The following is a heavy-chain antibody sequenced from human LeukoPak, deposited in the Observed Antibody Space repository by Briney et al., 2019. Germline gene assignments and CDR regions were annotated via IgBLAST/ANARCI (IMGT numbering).Heavy chain of an antibody. J-gene: IGHJ5*02. V-gene: IGHV4-59*01. Sequence: PSETLSLTCTVSGGSISSYYWSWIRQPPGKGLEWIGYIYYSGSTNYNPSLKSRVTISVDTSKNQFSLKLSSVTAADTAVYYCARDNYSSSSDNWFDPWGQGTLVTVSS. CDR3: ARDNYSSSSDNWFDP. CDR2: IYYSGST. D-gene: IGHD6-6*01. CDR1: GGSISSYY.